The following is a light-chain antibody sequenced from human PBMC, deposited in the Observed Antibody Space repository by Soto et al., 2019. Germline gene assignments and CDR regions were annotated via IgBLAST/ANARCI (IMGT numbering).Light chain of an antibody. J-gene: IGKJ4*01. CDR1: QSIRSY. V-gene: IGKV1-39*01. CDR2: AAS. CDR3: QQSFDTLSFT. Sequence: DIQMTQSPSFLSASAGDRVSITCRARQSIRSYLNWYQQKPGKAPKLLIYAASTLQSGVPSRFSGSGSGTDFTLTISSLQPEDFATYICQQSFDTLSFTFGGGTKVEMK.